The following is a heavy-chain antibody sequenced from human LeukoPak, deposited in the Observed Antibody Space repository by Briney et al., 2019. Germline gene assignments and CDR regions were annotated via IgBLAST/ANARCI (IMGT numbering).Heavy chain of an antibody. V-gene: IGHV3-20*04. D-gene: IGHD2-8*01. J-gene: IGHJ6*03. CDR3: ARAPGVRYYYYMDV. CDR1: GFTFDDSG. Sequence: PGGSLRLSCATSGFTFDDSGMSWVRQAPGKGLEWVPGINWNGGSTGYADSVKGRFTISRDNAKNFLYLQMNSLRAEDTALYYCARAPGVRYYYYMDVWGKGTTVTVSS. CDR2: INWNGGST.